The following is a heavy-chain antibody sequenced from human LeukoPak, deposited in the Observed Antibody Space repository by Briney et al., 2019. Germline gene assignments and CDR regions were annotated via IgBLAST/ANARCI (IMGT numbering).Heavy chain of an antibody. V-gene: IGHV4-4*07. J-gene: IGHJ4*02. CDR1: GGSISSYY. CDR3: ARDRSSGYYDY. CDR2: IYTSGST. Sequence: KPSETLSLTCTVSGGSISSYYWSWIRQPAGKGLEWIGRIYTSGSTNYNPSLKSRVTMSVDTSKNQFSLKLTSVTAADSGIYYCARDRSSGYYDYWGQGILVTVSS. D-gene: IGHD3-22*01.